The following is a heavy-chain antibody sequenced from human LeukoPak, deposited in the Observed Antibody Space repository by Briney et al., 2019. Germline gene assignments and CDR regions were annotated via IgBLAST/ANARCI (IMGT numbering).Heavy chain of an antibody. Sequence: SETLSLTCTVSGYSISSGYYWSWIRQPPGKGLEWIGEINHSGSPNYNPSLKSRVTISVDTSKNQFSLKLSSVTAADTAVYYCARGRYSSSWYVRDYWGQGTLVTVSS. J-gene: IGHJ4*02. D-gene: IGHD6-13*01. CDR3: ARGRYSSSWYVRDY. CDR2: INHSGSP. CDR1: GYSISSGYY. V-gene: IGHV4-38-2*02.